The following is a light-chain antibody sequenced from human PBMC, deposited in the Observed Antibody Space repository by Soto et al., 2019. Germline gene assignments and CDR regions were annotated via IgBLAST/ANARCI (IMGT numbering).Light chain of an antibody. CDR3: SSYRTGNTYV. Sequence: SFLTPPSSVCGSPGQSIPISCTGTISDVGDYNYVSWYQQHPDKAPKLLLYEVSNRPSGVSNRFSGSKYGITASLTISGLHAEDEADYYCSSYRTGNTYVCGSGTKVTGL. CDR1: ISDVGDYNY. CDR2: EVS. J-gene: IGLJ1*01. V-gene: IGLV2-14*01.